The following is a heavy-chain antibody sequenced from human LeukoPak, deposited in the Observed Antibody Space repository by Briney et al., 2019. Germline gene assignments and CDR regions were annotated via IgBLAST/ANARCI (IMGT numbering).Heavy chain of an antibody. Sequence: HGESLKISCKGSGYSFTSYWIGWVRQMPGKGLEWMGIIYPGDSDTRCSPSFQGQVTISADKSISTAYLQWSSLKASDTAMYYCARYMVRGVRSLDYWGQGTLVTVSS. CDR1: GYSFTSYW. J-gene: IGHJ4*02. CDR3: ARYMVRGVRSLDY. D-gene: IGHD3-10*01. V-gene: IGHV5-51*01. CDR2: IYPGDSDT.